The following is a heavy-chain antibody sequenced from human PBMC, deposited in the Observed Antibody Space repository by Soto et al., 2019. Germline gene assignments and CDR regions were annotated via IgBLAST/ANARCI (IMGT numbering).Heavy chain of an antibody. CDR1: GDTFTSYG. J-gene: IGHJ4*02. CDR2: VNPNRDNT. CDR3: ARGGGWDDFDS. D-gene: IGHD6-19*01. Sequence: QVQLVQSGAEVKKPGASVKVSCKASGDTFTSYGINWVRQATGQGLEWMGWVNPNRDNTGYAQKFQGRVTMTRNTSISTAYMELSSQRSEDTAVYYCARGGGWDDFDSWGQGTLVTVSS. V-gene: IGHV1-8*01.